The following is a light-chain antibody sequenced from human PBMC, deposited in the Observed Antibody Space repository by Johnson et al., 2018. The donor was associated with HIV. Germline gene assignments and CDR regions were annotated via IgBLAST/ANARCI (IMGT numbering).Light chain of an antibody. CDR1: SSNIGNNY. V-gene: IGLV1-51*02. Sequence: QSVLTQPPSVSAAPGQKVTISCSGSSSNIGNNYVSCYQQLPGTAPKLLIYENNMRPSGIPDRFSGSKSGTSATLGIAGLQTGDEADYYCGTWDNSLSTGAVFGTGTKVTVL. CDR3: GTWDNSLSTGAV. J-gene: IGLJ1*01. CDR2: ENN.